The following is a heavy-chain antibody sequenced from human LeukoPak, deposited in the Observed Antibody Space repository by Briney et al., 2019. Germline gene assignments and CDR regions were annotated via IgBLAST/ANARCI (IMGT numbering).Heavy chain of an antibody. V-gene: IGHV3-21*01. Sequence: GGSLRLSCAASGFTFNNYNMNWVRQAPGKGLEWVSSISSSSSSYIYYADSVKGRFTISRDNAKNSLYLQMNSLRAEDTAVYFCTRRGLLHLPDFWGQGTLVTVSS. CDR2: ISSSSSSYI. CDR1: GFTFNNYN. D-gene: IGHD3-3*01. CDR3: TRRGLLHLPDF. J-gene: IGHJ4*02.